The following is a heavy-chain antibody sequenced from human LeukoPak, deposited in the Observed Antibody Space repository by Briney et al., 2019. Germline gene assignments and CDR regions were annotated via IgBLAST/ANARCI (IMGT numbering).Heavy chain of an antibody. CDR1: GFTFSSYA. Sequence: GGSLRLSCAASGFTFSSYAMSLVRQAPGKGLEWVLAISGSGGSTYYADSVKGRFTISRDNSKNTLYLQMNSLRAEDTAVYYCARDPGYSSGWYGIYWGQGTLVTVSS. V-gene: IGHV3-23*01. CDR3: ARDPGYSSGWYGIY. J-gene: IGHJ4*02. CDR2: ISGSGGST. D-gene: IGHD6-19*01.